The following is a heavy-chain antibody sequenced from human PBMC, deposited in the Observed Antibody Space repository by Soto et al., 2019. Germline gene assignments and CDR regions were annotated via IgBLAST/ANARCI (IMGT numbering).Heavy chain of an antibody. V-gene: IGHV3-21*01. D-gene: IGHD3-9*01. J-gene: IGHJ4*02. CDR1: GFTFSSYS. Sequence: EVQLVESGGGLVQPGGSLRLSCAASGFTFSSYSMNWVRQAPGKGLEWVSSISSSSSFIYYADSVKGRFTISRDNAKNSLYLQMNSLRAEDTAMFYCARSYDILTGYSGFDYWGQGTLVTVSS. CDR2: ISSSSSFI. CDR3: ARSYDILTGYSGFDY.